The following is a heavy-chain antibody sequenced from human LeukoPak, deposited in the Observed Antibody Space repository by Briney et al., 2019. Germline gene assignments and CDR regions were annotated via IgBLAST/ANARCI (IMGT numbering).Heavy chain of an antibody. J-gene: IGHJ6*02. D-gene: IGHD6-19*01. CDR3: SRGLVYSSGYDYGPVV. CDR2: MHSSGST. CDR1: GGSISSFY. Sequence: SESLSLTCTVSGGSISSFYWTWIRQPAGKGLEWIGRMHSSGSTDYNPSLRSRLTMSLDTSKNQISLELTSVTAADTAMYYCSRGLVYSSGYDYGPVVWGQGTTVTVSS. V-gene: IGHV4-4*07.